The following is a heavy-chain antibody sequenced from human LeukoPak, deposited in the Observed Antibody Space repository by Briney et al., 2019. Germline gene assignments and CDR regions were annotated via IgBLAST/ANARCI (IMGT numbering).Heavy chain of an antibody. V-gene: IGHV3-21*01. CDR2: ISSTSSYI. Sequence: GGSLRLSCAASGFTFSVHSMNWVRQAPGKGLEWVSHISSTSSYIYYADSVKGRFTIPRDNAKNSLYLQMNSLRAEDTAVYYCATSWGFDSWGQGTQVTVSS. D-gene: IGHD2-2*01. CDR3: ATSWGFDS. J-gene: IGHJ4*02. CDR1: GFTFSVHS.